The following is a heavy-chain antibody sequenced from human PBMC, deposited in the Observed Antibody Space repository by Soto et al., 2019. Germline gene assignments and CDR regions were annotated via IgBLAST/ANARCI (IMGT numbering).Heavy chain of an antibody. CDR2: IYYSGST. J-gene: IGHJ3*02. Sequence: SETLSLTCTVSGGSISSGGYYWSWIRQHPGKGLEWIGYIYYSGSTYYNPSLKSRVTISVDTSKNQFSLKLSSVTAADTAVYYCARDSVGSAFDIWGQGTMVTVS. CDR1: GGSISSGGYY. V-gene: IGHV4-31*03. CDR3: ARDSVGSAFDI. D-gene: IGHD1-26*01.